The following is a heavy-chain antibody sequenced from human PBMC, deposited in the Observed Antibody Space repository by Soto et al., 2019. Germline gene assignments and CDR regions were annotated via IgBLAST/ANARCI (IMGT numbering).Heavy chain of an antibody. V-gene: IGHV1-69*18. J-gene: IGHJ4*02. D-gene: IGHD1-26*01. Sequence: QVQLVQSGAEVKKPGSSVKVSCKASGGTFSSYSINWVRQAPGQGLEWMGKIIPIFGTANYAQKFQGRVTITADESTSTAYMGLSSLRSEDTAVYYCARDGGRHSGGIDYWGQGTLVTVSS. CDR2: IIPIFGTA. CDR1: GGTFSSYS. CDR3: ARDGGRHSGGIDY.